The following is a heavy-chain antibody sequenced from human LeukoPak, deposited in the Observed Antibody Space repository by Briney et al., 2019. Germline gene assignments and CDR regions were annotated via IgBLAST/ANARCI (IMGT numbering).Heavy chain of an antibody. V-gene: IGHV4-59*08. Sequence: PSETLSLTCTVSGGSISSYYWSWIRQPPGKGLEWIGYIYYSGSTYYNPSLKSRVTISVDTSKNQFSLKLSSVTAADTAVYYCARAPIVVVPAAFDYWGQGTLVTVSS. CDR1: GGSISSYY. CDR3: ARAPIVVVPAAFDY. CDR2: IYYSGST. D-gene: IGHD2-2*01. J-gene: IGHJ4*02.